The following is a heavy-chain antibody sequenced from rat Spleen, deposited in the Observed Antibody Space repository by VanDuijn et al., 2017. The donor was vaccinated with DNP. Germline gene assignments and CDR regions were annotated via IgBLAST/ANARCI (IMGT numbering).Heavy chain of an antibody. CDR3: ARLGTQGFTY. CDR2: INNEGNT. D-gene: IGHD1-5*01. CDR1: GYSITSSYR. V-gene: IGHV3-3*01. J-gene: IGHJ3*01. Sequence: EVQLQESGPGLVKPSQSLSLTCFVPGYSITSSYRWNWIRKFPGNKLEWMGYINNEGNTKYNPSLKSRISITRDTSKNQLFVQVKSVPTEYTATCYCARLGTQGFTYWGQGTLVTVSS.